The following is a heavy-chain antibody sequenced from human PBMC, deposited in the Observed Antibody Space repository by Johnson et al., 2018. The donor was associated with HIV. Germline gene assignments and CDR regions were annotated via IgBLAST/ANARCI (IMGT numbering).Heavy chain of an antibody. V-gene: IGHV3-7*01. CDR3: ARDLIPDSTFFYDTTSYFPDALDI. CDR2: IKQDGSEK. J-gene: IGHJ3*02. CDR1: GFTFSSYW. Sequence: VQLVESGGGLVQPGGSLRLSCAASGFTFSSYWMSWVRQAPGKGLEWVANIKQDGSEKYYVDSVKGRFTISRDNSENTVYLQMNSLRAEDTAVYFCARDLIPDSTFFYDTTSYFPDALDIWGQGTLVTVSS. D-gene: IGHD3-22*01.